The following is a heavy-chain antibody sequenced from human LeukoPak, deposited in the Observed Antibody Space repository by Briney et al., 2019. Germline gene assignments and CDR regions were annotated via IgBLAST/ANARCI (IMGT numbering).Heavy chain of an antibody. D-gene: IGHD3-3*01. Sequence: ASVKVSCKASGGTFSSYAISWVRQAPGQGLEWMGWINPNSGGTNYAQKFQGRVTMTRDTSISTAYMELSRLRSDDTAVYYCARDGVVTMELDYWGQGTLVTVSS. J-gene: IGHJ4*02. CDR1: GGTFSSYA. CDR3: ARDGVVTMELDY. CDR2: INPNSGGT. V-gene: IGHV1-2*02.